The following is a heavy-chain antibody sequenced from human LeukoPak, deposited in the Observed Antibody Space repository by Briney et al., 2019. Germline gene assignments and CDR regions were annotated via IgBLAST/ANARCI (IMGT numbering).Heavy chain of an antibody. J-gene: IGHJ4*02. Sequence: GASVTVSCTASGYTFTGYYMHWVRQAPGQGLEWMGIINPSGGSTSYAQKFQGRVTMTRDTSTSTVYMELSSLRSEDTAVYYCARDARTSYDSSGYYFDYWGQGTLVTVSS. CDR3: ARDARTSYDSSGYYFDY. CDR2: INPSGGST. V-gene: IGHV1-46*01. CDR1: GYTFTGYY. D-gene: IGHD3-22*01.